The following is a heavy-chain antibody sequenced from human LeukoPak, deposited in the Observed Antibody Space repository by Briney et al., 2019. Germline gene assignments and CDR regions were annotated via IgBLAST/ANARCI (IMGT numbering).Heavy chain of an antibody. Sequence: PSETLSLTCSVSGGSISDYYWSWIRQPAGKGLEWIGRIYTTGSTDYNPSLKSRVTMSVDTSKNQFSLKLSSVTAADTAVYYCARGPPPDFDCWGQGTLVTVSS. CDR3: ARGPPPDFDC. CDR1: GGSISDYY. CDR2: IYTTGST. V-gene: IGHV4-4*07. J-gene: IGHJ4*02.